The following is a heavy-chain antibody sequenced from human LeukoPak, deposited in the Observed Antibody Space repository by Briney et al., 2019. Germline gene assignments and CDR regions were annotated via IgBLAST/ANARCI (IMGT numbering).Heavy chain of an antibody. V-gene: IGHV3-30-3*01. D-gene: IGHD3-10*01. CDR1: GFTFGSYP. CDR3: AREHLSLRGFDY. CDR2: ISYDGSYK. J-gene: IGHJ4*02. Sequence: GGSLRLSCAASGFTFGSYPMHWVRQAPGKGLEWVAFISYDGSYKYYADSVKGRFTISRDNSKNTLYLQMNSLRAEDTAVYYCAREHLSLRGFDYWGQGTLVTVSS.